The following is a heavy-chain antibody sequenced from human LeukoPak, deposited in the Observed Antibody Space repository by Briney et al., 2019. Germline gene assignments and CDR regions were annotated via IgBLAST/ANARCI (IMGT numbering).Heavy chain of an antibody. CDR2: ISYDGSNK. Sequence: SCKASGYTFSSYAMHWVRQAPGKGLEWVAVISYDGSNKYYADSVKGRFTISRDNSKNTLYLQMNSLRAEDTAVYYCARSRGKYSKGYYFDYWGQGTLVTVSS. V-gene: IGHV3-30-3*01. CDR3: ARSRGKYSKGYYFDY. CDR1: GYTFSSYA. J-gene: IGHJ4*02. D-gene: IGHD6-6*01.